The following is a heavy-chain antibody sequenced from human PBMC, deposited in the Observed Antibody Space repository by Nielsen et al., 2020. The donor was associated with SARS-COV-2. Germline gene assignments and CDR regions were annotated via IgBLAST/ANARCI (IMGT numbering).Heavy chain of an antibody. V-gene: IGHV3-20*01. Sequence: GGSLRLSCAASGFTFDDYAMHWVRQAPGKGLEWVSGINWNGGSTGYADSVKGRFTISRDNAKNSLYLQMNSLRAEDTALYHCARDPDNWNYDAFDIWGQGTMVTVSS. D-gene: IGHD1-7*01. CDR3: ARDPDNWNYDAFDI. J-gene: IGHJ3*02. CDR2: INWNGGST. CDR1: GFTFDDYA.